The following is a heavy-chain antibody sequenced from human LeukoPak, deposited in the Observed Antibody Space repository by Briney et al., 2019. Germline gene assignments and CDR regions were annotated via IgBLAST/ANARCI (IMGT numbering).Heavy chain of an antibody. V-gene: IGHV4-30-2*01. CDR1: GGSLSSGGYS. CDR3: ARGSIITYYYGSGYCYY. J-gene: IGHJ4*02. CDR2: TYQSGST. Sequence: PSQTRSLTSAVSGGSLSSGGYSWSWIRQPPGKGRDWTGYTYQSGSTYYNPSVKSRLTISVARAKNQFSLKLRSLTAADTVVHCCARGSIITYYYGSGYCYYWGEGTLVTLSP. D-gene: IGHD3-10*01.